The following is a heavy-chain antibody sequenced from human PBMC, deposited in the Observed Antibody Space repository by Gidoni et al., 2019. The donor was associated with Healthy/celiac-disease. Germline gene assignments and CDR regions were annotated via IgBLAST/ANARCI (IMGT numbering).Heavy chain of an antibody. J-gene: IGHJ4*02. CDR3: AKEIGDY. CDR1: GLTFSSYA. CDR2: ISGSGGST. V-gene: IGHV3-23*01. Sequence: EVQLLESGGGLVKPGGSRRLSCAASGLTFSSYAMSWVRQAPGKGLEWVSAISGSGGSTYYAVSVKGRFTISRDKSKNTLYLQMNSLRAEYTAVYYCAKEIGDYWGQGTLVTVSS.